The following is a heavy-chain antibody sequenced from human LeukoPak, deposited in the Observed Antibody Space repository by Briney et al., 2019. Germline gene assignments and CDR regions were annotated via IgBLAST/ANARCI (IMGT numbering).Heavy chain of an antibody. CDR3: ARGHSTSGLDF. D-gene: IGHD1-26*01. CDR2: INHSGDT. V-gene: IGHV4-34*01. J-gene: IGHJ4*02. Sequence: SETLSLTRAVAGGSFSGYYWTWIRQPPGKGLEWIGEINHSGDTKSHTSLRSRVTLSVDPSNKQFSLRLTSVTAADTAVYFCARGHSTSGLDFWGQGALVSVSS. CDR1: GGSFSGYY.